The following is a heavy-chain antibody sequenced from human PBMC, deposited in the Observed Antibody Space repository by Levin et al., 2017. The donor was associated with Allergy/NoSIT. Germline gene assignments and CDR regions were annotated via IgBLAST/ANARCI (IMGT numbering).Heavy chain of an antibody. CDR2: ISGSGGST. CDR3: AKDIRQSDYDYSLSGGMDG. V-gene: IGHV3-23*01. J-gene: IGHJ6*02. CDR1: GFTFSSYA. Sequence: GGSLRLSCAASGFTFSSYAMSWVRQAPGKGLEWVSAISGSGGSTYYADSVKGRFTISRDNSKNTLYLQMNSLRAEDTAVYYCAKDIRQSDYDYSLSGGMDGWGQGTTVTVAS. D-gene: IGHD3-16*01.